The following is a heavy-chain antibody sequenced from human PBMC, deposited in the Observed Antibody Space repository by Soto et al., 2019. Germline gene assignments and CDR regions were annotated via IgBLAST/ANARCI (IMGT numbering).Heavy chain of an antibody. D-gene: IGHD6-19*01. J-gene: IGHJ4*02. Sequence: EVQLLESGGGLVQPGWSLRLSCAASGFTFSSYAMSWVLQAPGKGLEWVSAISGSGGTTYYADSVKGRFTISRDNSKNTLYLQMNSLRAEDTAVYYCAKDPYGGWNFDYWGQGTLVTVSS. V-gene: IGHV3-23*01. CDR1: GFTFSSYA. CDR3: AKDPYGGWNFDY. CDR2: ISGSGGTT.